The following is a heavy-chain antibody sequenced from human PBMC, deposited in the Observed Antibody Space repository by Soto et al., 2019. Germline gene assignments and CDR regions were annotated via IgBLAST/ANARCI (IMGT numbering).Heavy chain of an antibody. V-gene: IGHV4-39*01. CDR2: IYYSGST. J-gene: IGHJ6*03. CDR1: GGSISSSSYY. CDR3: ARAIYSYGSGTYYYYYYYVDV. Sequence: PSETLSLTCTVSGGSISSSSYYWGWIRQPPGKGLEWIGSIYYSGSTYYNPSLKSRVTISVDTSKNQFSLKLSSVTAADTAVYYCARAIYSYGSGTYYYYYYYVDVWGRGTTVTVSS. D-gene: IGHD3-10*01.